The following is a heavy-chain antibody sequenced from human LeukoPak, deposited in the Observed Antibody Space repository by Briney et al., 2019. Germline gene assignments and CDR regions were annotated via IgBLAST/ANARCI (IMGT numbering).Heavy chain of an antibody. J-gene: IGHJ6*02. V-gene: IGHV4-34*01. Sequence: SETLSLTCAVYGGSFSGYYWSWIRQPPGKGLEWIGEINHSGSTNYNPSLKSRVTISVDTSKNQFSLKLSSVTAVDTAVYYCAGVYYYYGMDVWGQGTTVTVSS. CDR3: AGVYYYYGMDV. CDR2: INHSGST. CDR1: GGSFSGYY.